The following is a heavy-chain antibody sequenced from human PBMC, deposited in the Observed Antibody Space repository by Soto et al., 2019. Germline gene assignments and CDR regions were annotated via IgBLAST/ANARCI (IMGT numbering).Heavy chain of an antibody. CDR3: ARYYSGWYSLDV. CDR2: INAGNGNT. Sequence: ASVKVSCNASGYTFTSYAMRWVRQAPGQRLEWMGWINAGNGNTKYSQKFQGRVTITGDTSASTAYMELSSLRSEYTAVYYCARYYSGWYSLDVWGQGTTVTVSS. V-gene: IGHV1-3*01. D-gene: IGHD6-19*01. J-gene: IGHJ6*02. CDR1: GYTFTSYA.